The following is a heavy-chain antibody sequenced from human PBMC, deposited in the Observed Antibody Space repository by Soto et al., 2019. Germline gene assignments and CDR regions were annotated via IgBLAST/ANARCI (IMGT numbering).Heavy chain of an antibody. CDR2: IYYSGST. V-gene: IGHV4-61*01. D-gene: IGHD4-17*01. CDR3: ARGGYGVARWLDP. Sequence: QVQLQESGPGLVKPSETLSLTCTVSGGSVSSGSYYWSWIRQPPGKGLEWIGYIYYSGSTNYNPSLKRRVTISVDTSKTQFSLKLSSVTAADTAVYYCARGGYGVARWLDPWGQGTLVTVSS. CDR1: GGSVSSGSYY. J-gene: IGHJ5*02.